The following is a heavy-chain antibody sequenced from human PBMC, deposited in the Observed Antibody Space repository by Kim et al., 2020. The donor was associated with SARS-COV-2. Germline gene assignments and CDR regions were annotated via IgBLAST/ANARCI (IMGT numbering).Heavy chain of an antibody. D-gene: IGHD5-12*01. CDR1: GFTFSSYA. V-gene: IGHV3-30*04. Sequence: GGSLRLSCAASGFTFSSYAMHWVRQAPGKGLEWVAVISYDGSNKYYADSVKGRFTISRDNSKNTLYLQMNSLRAEDTAVYYCARDSVLLRYSGYDSYYFDYWGQGTLVTVSS. J-gene: IGHJ4*02. CDR2: ISYDGSNK. CDR3: ARDSVLLRYSGYDSYYFDY.